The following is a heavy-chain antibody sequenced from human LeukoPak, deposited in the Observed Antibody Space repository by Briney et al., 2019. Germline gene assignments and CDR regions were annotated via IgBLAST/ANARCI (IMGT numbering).Heavy chain of an antibody. CDR1: GGSISSGDYY. CDR3: VRGRKRWLAGY. D-gene: IGHD5-24*01. J-gene: IGHJ4*02. V-gene: IGHV4-30-4*08. Sequence: SQTLSLTCTVSGGSISSGDYYWSWIRQPPGKGLEWIGYIYYSGSTYYNPSLKSRVTISVDTSKNQFSLKLSSVTAADTAVYYCVRGRKRWLAGYWGQGTLVTVSS. CDR2: IYYSGST.